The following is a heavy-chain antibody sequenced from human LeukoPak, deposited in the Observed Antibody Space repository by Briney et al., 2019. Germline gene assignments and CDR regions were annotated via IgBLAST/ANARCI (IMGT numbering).Heavy chain of an antibody. V-gene: IGHV4-59*01. D-gene: IGHD5-24*01. CDR1: GGSISSYY. J-gene: IGHJ4*02. CDR2: IYYSGST. Sequence: SETLSLTCTVSGGSISSYYWSWIRQPPGKGLEWIGYIYYSGSTNYNPSLKSRVTISVDTSKNQFSLKLSPVTAADTAVYYCARAARRDGYNFFDYWGQGTLVTVSS. CDR3: ARAARRDGYNFFDY.